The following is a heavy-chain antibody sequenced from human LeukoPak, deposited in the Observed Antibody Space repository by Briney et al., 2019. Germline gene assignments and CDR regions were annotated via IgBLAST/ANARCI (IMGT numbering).Heavy chain of an antibody. CDR1: GGSISSYY. J-gene: IGHJ5*02. CDR3: AREGPDNWFDP. V-gene: IGHV4-59*01. CDR2: IYYSGST. Sequence: SETLSLTCTVSGGSISSYYCSWIRQPPGKGLEWIGYIYYSGSTNYNPSLKSRVTISVDTSKNQFSLKLSSVTAADTAVYYCAREGPDNWFDPWGQGTLVTVSS.